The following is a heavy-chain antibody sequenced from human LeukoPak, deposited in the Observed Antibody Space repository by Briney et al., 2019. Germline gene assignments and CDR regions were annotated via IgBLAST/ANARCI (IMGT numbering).Heavy chain of an antibody. J-gene: IGHJ3*02. CDR3: ASNLGYCSSTSCLDAFDI. V-gene: IGHV3-23*01. Sequence: GGSLRLSCAASGFTFSSYVMSWVRQAPGKGLEWVSAISGSGGSTYYADSVKGRFTISRDNSKNTLYLQMNSLRAEDTAVYYCASNLGYCSSTSCLDAFDIWGQGTMVTVSS. D-gene: IGHD2-2*01. CDR1: GFTFSSYV. CDR2: ISGSGGST.